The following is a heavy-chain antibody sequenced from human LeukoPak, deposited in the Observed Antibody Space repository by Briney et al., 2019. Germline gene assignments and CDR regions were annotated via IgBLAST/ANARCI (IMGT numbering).Heavy chain of an antibody. D-gene: IGHD3-10*01. Sequence: HSETLSLTCTVSGGSISSYYWSWIRQPPGKGLEWIGYIYATGSTNYNPSLKSRVTISVDTSKIQFSLNLRTVTAADTAVYYCARHGSVRSPLGPWGQGTLVTVSS. J-gene: IGHJ5*02. CDR2: IYATGST. V-gene: IGHV4-4*09. CDR1: GGSISSYY. CDR3: ARHGSVRSPLGP.